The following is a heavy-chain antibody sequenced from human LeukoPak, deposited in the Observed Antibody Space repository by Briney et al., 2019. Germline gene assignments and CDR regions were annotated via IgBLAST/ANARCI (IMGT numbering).Heavy chain of an antibody. CDR2: IYYSGST. CDR1: GGSISSNTYY. V-gene: IGHV4-39*01. D-gene: IGHD6-19*01. J-gene: IGHJ4*02. CDR3: ATMRAYTSGWYPARGIDY. Sequence: SETLSLTCAVSGGSISSNTYYWGWIRQPPGKGLEWIGSIYYSGSTYYNPSLKSRVTISVDTTKNQFSLTLSSVTAADTAVYFCATMRAYTSGWYPARGIDYWGQGTRVTVSS.